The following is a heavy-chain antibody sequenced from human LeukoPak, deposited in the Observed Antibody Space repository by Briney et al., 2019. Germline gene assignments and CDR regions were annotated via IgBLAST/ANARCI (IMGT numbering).Heavy chain of an antibody. CDR2: ISYDGSNK. V-gene: IGHV3-30*01. J-gene: IGHJ6*02. Sequence: PGRSLRLSCAASGFTFSSYAMHWVRQAPGKGLEWVAVISYDGSNKYYADSVKGRFTISRDNSKNTLHLQMNSLRAEDTAVYYCAREVVLLTDYYYGMDVWGQGTTVTVSS. D-gene: IGHD2-15*01. CDR3: AREVVLLTDYYYGMDV. CDR1: GFTFSSYA.